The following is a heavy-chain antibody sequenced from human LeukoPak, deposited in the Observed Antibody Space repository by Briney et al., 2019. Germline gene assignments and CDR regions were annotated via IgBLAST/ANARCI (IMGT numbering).Heavy chain of an antibody. CDR3: ARDLRGSIVRYFDY. J-gene: IGHJ4*02. V-gene: IGHV3-30*03. Sequence: GGSLRLSCVASGFTFSNYGMHWVRQAPGKGLEWVAVVSYDRITKYYADSVKGRFSISRDNSKNTLYLQMNSLRAEDTAVYYCARDLRGSIVRYFDYWGQGTLVTVSS. D-gene: IGHD3-9*01. CDR2: VSYDRITK. CDR1: GFTFSNYG.